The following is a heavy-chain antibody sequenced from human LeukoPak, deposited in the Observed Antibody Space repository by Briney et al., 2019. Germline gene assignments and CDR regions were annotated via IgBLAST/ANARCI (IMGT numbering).Heavy chain of an antibody. V-gene: IGHV4-4*02. Sequence: SGTLSLTCAVSGGSIGSSNWWSWVRQPPGKGLEWIGEIFHSGSTNSNPSLKSRVTISVDKSKNQFSLKLSSVTAADTAMYYCARERVNGTGYFYRRYFDFWGQGILATVSP. CDR1: GGSIGSSNW. CDR2: IFHSGST. J-gene: IGHJ4*02. D-gene: IGHD2-2*03. CDR3: ARERVNGTGYFYRRYFDF.